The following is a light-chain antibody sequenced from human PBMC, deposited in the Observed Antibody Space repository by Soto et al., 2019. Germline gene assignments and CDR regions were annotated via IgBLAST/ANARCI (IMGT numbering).Light chain of an antibody. V-gene: IGLV1-40*01. CDR2: GNS. Sequence: QSVLTQPPSVSGAPGHRVTISCTGSNSNIGAGYDVHWYQQLPGTAPKLLIYGNSNRPSGVPDRFSGSKSGTSASLAITGLQAEDEADYYCQSYDTSLSGFVVFGGGTQLTVL. J-gene: IGLJ2*01. CDR1: NSNIGAGYD. CDR3: QSYDTSLSGFVV.